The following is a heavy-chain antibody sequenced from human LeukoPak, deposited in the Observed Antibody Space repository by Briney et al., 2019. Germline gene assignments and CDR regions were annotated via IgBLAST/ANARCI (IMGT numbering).Heavy chain of an antibody. CDR1: GFTFSSYG. J-gene: IGHJ3*02. Sequence: GGSLRLSCAASGFTFSSYGMHWVRQAPGKGLEWVAFIRYDGSNKYYADSVKGRFTISRDNGKNSLYLQMNSLRAEDTAVYYCASQLGDASDIWGQGTMVTVSS. D-gene: IGHD6-13*01. V-gene: IGHV3-30*02. CDR2: IRYDGSNK. CDR3: ASQLGDASDI.